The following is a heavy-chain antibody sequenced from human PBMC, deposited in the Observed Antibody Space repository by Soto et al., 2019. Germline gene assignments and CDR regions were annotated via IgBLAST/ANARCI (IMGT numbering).Heavy chain of an antibody. CDR3: ARGGKGQDYDFWSGYTNWFDP. CDR2: ISSSSSYI. J-gene: IGHJ5*02. V-gene: IGHV3-21*01. CDR1: GFTFSSYS. D-gene: IGHD3-3*01. Sequence: GGSLRLSCAASGFTFSSYSMNWVRQAPGKGLEWVSSISSSSSYIYYADSVKGRFTISRDNAKNSLYLQMNSLRAEDTAVYYCARGGKGQDYDFWSGYTNWFDPWGQGTLVTVS.